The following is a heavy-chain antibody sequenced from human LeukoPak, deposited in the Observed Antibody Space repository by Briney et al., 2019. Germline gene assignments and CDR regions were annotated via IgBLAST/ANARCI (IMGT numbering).Heavy chain of an antibody. D-gene: IGHD6-13*01. J-gene: IGHJ5*02. V-gene: IGHV3-21*01. CDR1: GFAFSSYS. CDR2: ISSSSSYI. Sequence: GGSLRLSCAASGFAFSSYSMNWVCQAPGKGLEWVSSISSSSSYIYYADSVKGRFTISRDNAKNSLYLQMNSLRAEDTAVYYCARVGSSSWYNWFDPWGEGTLVTVSS. CDR3: ARVGSSSWYNWFDP.